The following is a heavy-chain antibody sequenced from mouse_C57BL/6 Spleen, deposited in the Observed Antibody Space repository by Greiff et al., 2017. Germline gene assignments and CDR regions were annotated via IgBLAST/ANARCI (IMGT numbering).Heavy chain of an antibody. V-gene: IGHV1-39*01. D-gene: IGHD2-3*01. Sequence: EVQLQQSGPDLVKPGASVKLSCKASGYSFTDYNMNWVKQSNGKSLEWIGVINPNYGTTSYNKKFKGKATLTVDQASSTAYMQLNSLTSEDSAVYYCAREGYEPAGFAYWGQGTLVTVSA. J-gene: IGHJ3*01. CDR3: AREGYEPAGFAY. CDR1: GYSFTDYN. CDR2: INPNYGTT.